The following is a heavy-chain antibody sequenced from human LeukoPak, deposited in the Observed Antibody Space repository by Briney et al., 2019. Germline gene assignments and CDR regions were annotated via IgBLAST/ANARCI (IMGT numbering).Heavy chain of an antibody. CDR2: SNGDGSSI. V-gene: IGHV3-74*01. CDR1: GFTFSSYW. Sequence: GGSLRLSCAASGFTFSSYWMHWVRQAPGKGLVWVSRSNGDGSSISYADSVKGRFTISRDNAENSLYLQMHSLRAEDTAVYYCARDRYCSSASCRYYGMDVWGQGTTVTVSS. CDR3: ARDRYCSSASCRYYGMDV. D-gene: IGHD2-2*01. J-gene: IGHJ6*02.